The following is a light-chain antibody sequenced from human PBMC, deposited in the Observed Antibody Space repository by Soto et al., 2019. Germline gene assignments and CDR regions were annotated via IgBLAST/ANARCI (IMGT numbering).Light chain of an antibody. CDR2: GAS. CDR1: QNIHTN. Sequence: EIVMTQSPATLSVSPGGRATLSCRAGQNIHTNLAWYQQKPGQAPRLLFYGASTGATGLPARFSGSGSGTAFTLTISSLQPDDFATYYCQQYNSYSTFGQGTKVDIK. V-gene: IGKV3-15*01. J-gene: IGKJ1*01. CDR3: QQYNSYST.